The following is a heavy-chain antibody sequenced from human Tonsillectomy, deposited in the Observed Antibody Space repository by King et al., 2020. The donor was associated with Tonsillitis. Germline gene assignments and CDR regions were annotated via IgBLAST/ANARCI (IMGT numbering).Heavy chain of an antibody. CDR2: INHSGST. Sequence: VQLQQWGAGLLKPSETLSLTCAVYGGSFSGYYWSWIRQPPGKGLEWIGEINHSGSTNYNPSLKSRVTISVDTSKNQFSLKLSSVTAADTAVYYCARRVFGDYGDYGGRVGIDNWRQGTLVTVPS. J-gene: IGHJ4*02. CDR3: ARRVFGDYGDYGGRVGIDN. CDR1: GGSFSGYY. V-gene: IGHV4-34*01. D-gene: IGHD4-17*01.